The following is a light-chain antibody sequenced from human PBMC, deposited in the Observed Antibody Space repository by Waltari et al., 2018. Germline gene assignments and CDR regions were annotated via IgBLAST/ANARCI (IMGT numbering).Light chain of an antibody. CDR3: QQRSKWPLT. V-gene: IGKV3-11*01. CDR1: QSITTY. J-gene: IGKJ4*01. CDR2: DAS. Sequence: DIVLTQSPATLSLSPGERATLSCRASQSITTYLAWYQLKPGQAPRLLIYDASKRATGIPARFSGGGSGTDFTLTISNLEPEDSAVYYCQQRSKWPLTFGGGTKVEIK.